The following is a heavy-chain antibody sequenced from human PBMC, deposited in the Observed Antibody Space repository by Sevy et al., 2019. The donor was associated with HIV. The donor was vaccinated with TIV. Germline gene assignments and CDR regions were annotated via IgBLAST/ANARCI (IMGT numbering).Heavy chain of an antibody. V-gene: IGHV1-69*13. CDR1: GGTFSSYA. Sequence: ASVKVSCKASGGTFSSYAISWVRQAPGQGLEWMGGIIPIFGTANYAQKFQGRVTITADESTSTAYMDLSSLRSEDTAVYYCARGPVVVNWFDPWGQGTLVTVSS. CDR2: IIPIFGTA. D-gene: IGHD3-22*01. J-gene: IGHJ5*02. CDR3: ARGPVVVNWFDP.